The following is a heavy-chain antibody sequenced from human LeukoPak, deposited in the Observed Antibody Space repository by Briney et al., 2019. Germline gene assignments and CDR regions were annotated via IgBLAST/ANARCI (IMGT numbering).Heavy chain of an antibody. CDR2: ISRSSSYI. CDR3: ARDRDWAFDN. Sequence: GGSLRLSCAASGFTFSSYSMNWVRQAPGKGLEWVSSISRSSSYIYYADSVKGRFTISRDNAKNSLYLQMNSLRAEDTAVYYCARDRDWAFDNWGQGTLITVSS. V-gene: IGHV3-21*01. D-gene: IGHD3-9*01. J-gene: IGHJ4*02. CDR1: GFTFSSYS.